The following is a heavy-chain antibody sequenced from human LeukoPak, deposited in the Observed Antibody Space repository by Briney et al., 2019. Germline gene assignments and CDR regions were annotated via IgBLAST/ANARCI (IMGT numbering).Heavy chain of an antibody. Sequence: SVKVSCKASGGTFSSYAISWVRQAPGQGLEWMGGIIPIFGTANYAQKFQGRVTITADESTSTAYMELSSLRSEDTAVYYCARDRERAPIDAFDIWGQGTRVTVSS. CDR1: GGTFSSYA. CDR3: ARDRERAPIDAFDI. J-gene: IGHJ3*02. CDR2: IIPIFGTA. V-gene: IGHV1-69*13. D-gene: IGHD1-26*01.